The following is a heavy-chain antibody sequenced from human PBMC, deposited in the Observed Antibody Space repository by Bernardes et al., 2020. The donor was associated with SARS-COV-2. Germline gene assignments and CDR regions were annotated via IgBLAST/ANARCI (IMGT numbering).Heavy chain of an antibody. D-gene: IGHD6-13*01. J-gene: IGHJ4*02. V-gene: IGHV3-9*01. Sequence: GGSLRLSCAASGFTFDDYAMHWVRQAPGKGLEWVSGISWNSGSIGYADSVKGRFTISRDNAKNSLYLQMNSLRAEDTALYYCAKDIARIAAAVIDYWGQGTLVTVSS. CDR2: ISWNSGSI. CDR3: AKDIARIAAAVIDY. CDR1: GFTFDDYA.